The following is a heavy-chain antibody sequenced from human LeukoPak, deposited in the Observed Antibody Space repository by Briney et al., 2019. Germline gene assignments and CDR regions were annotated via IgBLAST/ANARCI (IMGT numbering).Heavy chain of an antibody. CDR3: ADPGVGF. Sequence: GGSLRLSCAASEFTFSTYGMSWVRQAPGKGLEWVSSISGSGGSTQYADSVQGRFAISRDNSNNTLYLQMNGLRVEDTAVYYCADPGVGFWGQGTLVTVSS. D-gene: IGHD2-8*01. J-gene: IGHJ4*02. CDR1: EFTFSTYG. V-gene: IGHV3-23*01. CDR2: ISGSGGST.